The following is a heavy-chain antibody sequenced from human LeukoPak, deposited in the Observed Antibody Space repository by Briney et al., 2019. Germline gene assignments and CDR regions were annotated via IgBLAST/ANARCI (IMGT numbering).Heavy chain of an antibody. J-gene: IGHJ4*02. CDR3: ARRASSYYFDN. CDR1: GDSIINYY. V-gene: IGHV4-59*01. CDR2: IYYTGST. Sequence: PSETVSLTCTVSGDSIINYYCSWIRQTPGNGLEWIGFIYYTGSTSYNPSLKSRVTMSVDRSKNLFSLNLSSVTAADTAVYYCARRASSYYFDNWSQGTLVTVSS. D-gene: IGHD3-16*02.